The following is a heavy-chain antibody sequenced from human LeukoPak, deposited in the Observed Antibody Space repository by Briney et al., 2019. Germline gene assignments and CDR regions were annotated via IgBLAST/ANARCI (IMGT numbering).Heavy chain of an antibody. CDR3: ARGLVEVPAANMYYYYMDV. J-gene: IGHJ6*03. V-gene: IGHV3-66*01. Sequence: GGSLRLSCAASGFTVSSNYMSWVRQAPGKGLEWVSVIYSGGSTYYADSVKGRFTISRDNSKNTLYLQMNSLRAEDTAVYYCARGLVEVPAANMYYYYMDVWGKGTTVTISS. CDR2: IYSGGST. D-gene: IGHD2-2*01. CDR1: GFTVSSNY.